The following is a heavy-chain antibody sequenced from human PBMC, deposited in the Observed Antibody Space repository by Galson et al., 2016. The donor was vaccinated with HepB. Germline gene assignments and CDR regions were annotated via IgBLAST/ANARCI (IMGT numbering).Heavy chain of an antibody. Sequence: SLRLSCAAPGFTVSSSYMSWVRQAPGKGLEWVSYISSSSDTIYYADSVKGRFTISRDNAKNTLYLQMNSLRAEDTAVYYCARGGSRPIDYWGQGTLVTVSS. D-gene: IGHD1-26*01. CDR2: ISSSSDTI. CDR3: ARGGSRPIDY. CDR1: GFTVSSSY. V-gene: IGHV3-48*04. J-gene: IGHJ4*02.